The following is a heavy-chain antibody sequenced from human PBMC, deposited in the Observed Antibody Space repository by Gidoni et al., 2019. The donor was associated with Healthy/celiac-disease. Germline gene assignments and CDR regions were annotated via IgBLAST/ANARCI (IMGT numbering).Heavy chain of an antibody. J-gene: IGHJ4*02. Sequence: QVQLVQSVAEVNKPGSSLTVSCKASGRTFSSYAISWVRQAPGQGLDWMGGVLPIFGTANYAPKFQGRVTITAEESTSTAYMELSSLGSEDTAVYYCARETTVVTPTFDYWGQGTLVTVSS. V-gene: IGHV1-69*01. D-gene: IGHD4-17*01. CDR2: VLPIFGTA. CDR3: ARETTVVTPTFDY. CDR1: GRTFSSYA.